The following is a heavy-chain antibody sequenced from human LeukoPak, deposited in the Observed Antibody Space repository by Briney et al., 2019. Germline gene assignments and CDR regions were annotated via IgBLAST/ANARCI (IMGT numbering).Heavy chain of an antibody. Sequence: GGSLRLSCVASGLTVSSNYMRWVRQVPGRGLEGVSVIYPDGNTYYVDSVKGRFAISTDISKNTLFLQMDSLRAEDTAVYYCARLLTTAIRWAWYFVLGGSGTLVTVSS. J-gene: IGHJ2*01. CDR1: GLTVSSNY. CDR2: IYPDGNT. D-gene: IGHD4-17*01. CDR3: ARLLTTAIRWAWYFVL. V-gene: IGHV3-66*04.